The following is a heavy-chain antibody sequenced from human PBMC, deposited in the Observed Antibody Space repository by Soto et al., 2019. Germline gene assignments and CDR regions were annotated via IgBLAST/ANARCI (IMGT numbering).Heavy chain of an antibody. V-gene: IGHV1-46*01. Sequence: ASVKVSCKASGYTFTSYYMHWVRQAPGRGLEWMGIINPSGGSTSYAQKFQGRVTMTRDTSTSTVYMELSSLRSEDTAVYYCARATWDSSGYPTPDFDYWGQGTLVTVS. J-gene: IGHJ4*02. CDR1: GYTFTSYY. D-gene: IGHD3-22*01. CDR3: ARATWDSSGYPTPDFDY. CDR2: INPSGGST.